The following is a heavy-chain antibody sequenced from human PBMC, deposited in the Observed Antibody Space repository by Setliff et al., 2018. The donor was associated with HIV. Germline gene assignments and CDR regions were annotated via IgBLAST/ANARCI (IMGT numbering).Heavy chain of an antibody. Sequence: SCKASGYTFSNDCIRGVRQAPGQGLEWVAVISSDGNDKYNADSVNGRFTISRDTSENTLYLQMNGLRSXXTAVYYCASVTSSXXGXXWGYYFDYWGQGTRVTVSS. D-gene: IGHD2-2*01. V-gene: IGHV3-30*16. J-gene: IGHJ4*02. CDR3: ASVTSSXXGXXWGYYFDY. CDR2: ISSDGNDK. CDR1: GYTFSNDC.